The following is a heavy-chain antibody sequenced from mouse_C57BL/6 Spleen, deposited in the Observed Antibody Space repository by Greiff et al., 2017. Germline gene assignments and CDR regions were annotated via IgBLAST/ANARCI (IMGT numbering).Heavy chain of an antibody. J-gene: IGHJ4*01. D-gene: IGHD3-2*02. CDR3: VKGQATVAMDY. CDR1: GFTFTDYY. Sequence: VQRVESGGGLVQPGASLRLSCAASGFTFTDYYMSWVRQPPGKAPEWLALIRNKANGYTTEYTASVKGRFTISRDNSQNILYLQMNTLRAEDSATYYCVKGQATVAMDYWGQGTSVTVSS. V-gene: IGHV7-4*01. CDR2: IRNKANGYTT.